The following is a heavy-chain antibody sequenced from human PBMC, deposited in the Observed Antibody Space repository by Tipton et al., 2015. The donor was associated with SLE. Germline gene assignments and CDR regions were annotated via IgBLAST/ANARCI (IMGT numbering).Heavy chain of an antibody. CDR3: ASGAGWFDP. V-gene: IGHV4-34*01. CDR1: GGSFSDYF. Sequence: GLVKPSETLSLTCAVYGGSFSDYFRSWIRQPPGKGLEWIGEINHSGSTNYNPSLKSRVTISVDTSKNQFSLKLSSVTAADTAVYYCASGAGWFDPWGQGTLVTVSS. J-gene: IGHJ5*02. CDR2: INHSGST.